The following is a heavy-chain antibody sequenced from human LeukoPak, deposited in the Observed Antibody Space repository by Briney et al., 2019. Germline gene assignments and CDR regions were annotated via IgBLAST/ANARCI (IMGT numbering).Heavy chain of an antibody. CDR3: TRTVNSWFDP. V-gene: IGHV1-46*01. CDR2: IRPGDGST. CDR1: GYTFINHY. J-gene: IGHJ5*02. D-gene: IGHD4-17*01. Sequence: ASVKISCKPSGYTFINHYIHWVRQAPGQGLEWRGVIRPGDGSTSYAQKFQGRVSVTSDTSTSTAYLELSSLRSDDTAVYYCTRTVNSWFDPWGQGTPVTVSS.